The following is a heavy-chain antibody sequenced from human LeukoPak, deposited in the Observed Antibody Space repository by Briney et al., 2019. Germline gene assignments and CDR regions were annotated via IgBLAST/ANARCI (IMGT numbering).Heavy chain of an antibody. CDR3: AKIAVGPNLDV. Sequence: GGSLRLSCAATGFTFSSYGMHWVRQAPGKGLEGVAFIRYEGSKKYYADFVKGRFTISSDNSKNTLYLHMNSIRDADTAVHCCAKIAVGPNLDVWGKGTTVTVSS. D-gene: IGHD4-23*01. V-gene: IGHV3-30*02. CDR2: IRYEGSKK. J-gene: IGHJ6*04. CDR1: GFTFSSYG.